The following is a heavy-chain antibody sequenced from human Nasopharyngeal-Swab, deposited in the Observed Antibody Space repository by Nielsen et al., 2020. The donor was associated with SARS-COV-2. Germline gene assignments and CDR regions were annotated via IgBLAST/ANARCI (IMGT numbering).Heavy chain of an antibody. CDR2: FDPEDGET. D-gene: IGHD5-18*01. V-gene: IGHV1-24*01. CDR3: ASEKGGYPPSYYYYYGMDV. Sequence: ASVKVSCKVSGYTLTELSMHWVRQAPGKGLEWMGGFDPEDGETIYAQKFQGRVTMTEDTSTDTAYMELSSLRSEDTAVYYCASEKGGYPPSYYYYYGMDVWGQGTTVTVSS. CDR1: GYTLTELS. J-gene: IGHJ6*02.